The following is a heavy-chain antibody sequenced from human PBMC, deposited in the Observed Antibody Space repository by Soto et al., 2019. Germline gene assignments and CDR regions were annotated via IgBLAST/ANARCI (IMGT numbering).Heavy chain of an antibody. D-gene: IGHD3-16*01. CDR3: ARGRTNVRGSNNWFDP. V-gene: IGHV1-69*02. CDR1: GGTFSSYT. CDR2: IIPILGIA. Sequence: QVQLVQSGAEVKKPGSSVKVSCKASGGTFSSYTISWVRQAPGQGLEWMGRIIPILGIANYAQKFQGRVTITAHQATRAAYRAQSSVRSADTAVYYCARGRTNVRGSNNWFDPWGQGTLVTVSS. J-gene: IGHJ5*02.